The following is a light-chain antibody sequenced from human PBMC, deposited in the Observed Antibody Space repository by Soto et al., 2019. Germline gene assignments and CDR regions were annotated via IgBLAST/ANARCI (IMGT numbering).Light chain of an antibody. CDR3: TSWTTSTTMK. CDR2: DVN. Sequence: ALTQPASVSGSPGQSITISCTGTSSDVGAYNYVSWYQQHPGKAPKLMIYDVNIRPSGVSNRFSGSKSGNTASLTISGLQAEDEADYYCTSWTTSTTMKFGGGTKVTVL. CDR1: SSDVGAYNY. J-gene: IGLJ2*01. V-gene: IGLV2-14*01.